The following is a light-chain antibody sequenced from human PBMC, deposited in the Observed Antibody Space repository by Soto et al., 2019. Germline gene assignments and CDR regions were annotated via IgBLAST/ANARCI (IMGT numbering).Light chain of an antibody. CDR3: SSYTNSNTLV. J-gene: IGLJ1*01. CDR2: DVS. CDR1: NDVGGYNY. V-gene: IGLV2-14*01. Sequence: QSVLSQPASVSGSPGQSITISCTGNDVGGYNYVSWYQQHPGKAPKLMIYDVSNRPSGVSNRFSGSKSGNTASLTISGLQVEDEADYYCSSYTNSNTLVFGTGTKVTVL.